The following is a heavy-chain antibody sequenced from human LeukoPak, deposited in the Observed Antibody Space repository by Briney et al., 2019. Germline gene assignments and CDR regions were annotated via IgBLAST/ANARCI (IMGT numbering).Heavy chain of an antibody. CDR2: ISGSSTTI. D-gene: IGHD5-12*01. CDR3: ARAFGGYDSQYFYYYMDV. CDR1: GFTFSRFS. J-gene: IGHJ6*03. Sequence: GGSLRLSCAASGFTFSRFSMNWVRQAPGKGLEWVSYISGSSTTIYYADSVKGRFTISRDSAKNSLYLQMSSLRAEDTAVYYCARAFGGYDSQYFYYYMDVWGKGTTVTVSS. V-gene: IGHV3-48*04.